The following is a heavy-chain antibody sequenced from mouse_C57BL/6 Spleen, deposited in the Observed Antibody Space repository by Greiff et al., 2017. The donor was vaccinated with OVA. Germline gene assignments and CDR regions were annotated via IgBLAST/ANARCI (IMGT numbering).Heavy chain of an antibody. CDR1: GYTFTDYE. CDR2: IDPETGGT. J-gene: IGHJ2*01. D-gene: IGHD1-1*01. Sequence: QVQLQQSGAELVRPGASVTLSCKASGYTFTDYEMHWVKQTPVHGLEWIGAIDPETGGTAYNQKFKGKAILTADKSSSTAYMELRSLTSEDSAVYYCTRSLITTVVAGDFDYWGQGTTLTVSS. V-gene: IGHV1-15*01. CDR3: TRSLITTVVAGDFDY.